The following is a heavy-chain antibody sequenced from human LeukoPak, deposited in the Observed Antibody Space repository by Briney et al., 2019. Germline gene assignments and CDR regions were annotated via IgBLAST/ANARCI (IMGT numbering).Heavy chain of an antibody. D-gene: IGHD3-3*01. V-gene: IGHV3-23*01. CDR2: ISGSGGST. CDR1: GRTYCSPA. CDR3: AKAMKIKIEWLLVYYYYYMDV. Sequence: GGSLRLSCSVCGRTYCSPAMRSLGQAPGKGLEWVSAISGSGGSTYYADSVKGRFTISRDNSKNTLYLQMNSLRAEDTAVYYSAKAMKIKIEWLLVYYYYYMDVWGKGTTVTVSS. J-gene: IGHJ6*03.